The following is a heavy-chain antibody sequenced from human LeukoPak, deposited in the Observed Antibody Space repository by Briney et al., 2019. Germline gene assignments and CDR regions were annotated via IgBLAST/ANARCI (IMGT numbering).Heavy chain of an antibody. J-gene: IGHJ3*02. CDR1: GFTFSNAW. CDR3: ARWYGYYYAFDI. D-gene: IGHD3-22*01. Sequence: GGSLRLSCAASGFTFSNAWMSWVRQAPGKGLEWVSSISSISTYIYYADSVKGRFTISRDNAKNSLYLQMNSLRAEDTAVYYCARWYGYYYAFDIWGQGTMVTVSS. CDR2: ISSISTYI. V-gene: IGHV3-21*01.